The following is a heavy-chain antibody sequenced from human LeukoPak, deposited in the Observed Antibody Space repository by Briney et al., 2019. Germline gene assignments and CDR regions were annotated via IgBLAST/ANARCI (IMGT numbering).Heavy chain of an antibody. D-gene: IGHD3-22*01. J-gene: IGHJ3*02. CDR3: ARGRHYYDSSDYYYEGDAFDI. CDR2: INPSGGST. CDR1: GGTFSSYA. V-gene: IGHV1-46*01. Sequence: GASVKVSCKSSGGTFSSYAISWVRQAPGQGLEWMGIINPSGGSTSSAQKFQGRVTMTRDMSTSTVYMDLSSLRSEDTAVYYCARGRHYYDSSDYYYEGDAFDIWGQGTMVTVS.